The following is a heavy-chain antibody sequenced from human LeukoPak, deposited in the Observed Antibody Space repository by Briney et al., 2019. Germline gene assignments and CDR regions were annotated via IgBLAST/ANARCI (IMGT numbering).Heavy chain of an antibody. J-gene: IGHJ6*03. D-gene: IGHD4-11*01. CDR3: ARGIYSNYALNYYYMDV. CDR2: IKQDGSEK. Sequence: GGSLRLSCAASGFTFSSYWMSWVRQAPGKGLEWVANIKQDGSEKYYVDSVKGRFTISRDNAKNSLYLQMNSLRAEDTALYYCARGIYSNYALNYYYMDVWGKGTTVTVSS. V-gene: IGHV3-7*03. CDR1: GFTFSSYW.